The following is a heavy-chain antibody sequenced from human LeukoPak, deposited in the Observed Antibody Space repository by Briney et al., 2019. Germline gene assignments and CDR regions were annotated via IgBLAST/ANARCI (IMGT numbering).Heavy chain of an antibody. J-gene: IGHJ4*02. Sequence: GGSLRLSCAASGFTVSSNYIAWVRRAPGKGLEWVSYISSSGSTIYYADSVKGRFTISRDNAKNSLYLQMNSLRAEDTAVYYCATTGQQWLVRYWGQGTLVTVSS. V-gene: IGHV3-11*01. D-gene: IGHD6-19*01. CDR2: ISSSGSTI. CDR1: GFTVSSNY. CDR3: ATTGQQWLVRY.